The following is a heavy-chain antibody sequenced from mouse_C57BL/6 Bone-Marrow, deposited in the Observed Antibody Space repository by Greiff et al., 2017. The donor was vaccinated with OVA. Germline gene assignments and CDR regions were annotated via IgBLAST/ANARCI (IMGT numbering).Heavy chain of an antibody. CDR3: ARNWDGYDGHFDV. J-gene: IGHJ1*03. Sequence: VKLVESGPGLVQPSQSLSITCTVSGFSLTSYGVHWVRQSPGKGLEWLGVIWSGGSTDYNAAFISRLSISKDNSKSQVFFKMNSLQADDTAIYYCARNWDGYDGHFDVWGTGTTVTVSS. CDR1: GFSLTSYG. D-gene: IGHD2-2*01. CDR2: IWSGGST. V-gene: IGHV2-2*01.